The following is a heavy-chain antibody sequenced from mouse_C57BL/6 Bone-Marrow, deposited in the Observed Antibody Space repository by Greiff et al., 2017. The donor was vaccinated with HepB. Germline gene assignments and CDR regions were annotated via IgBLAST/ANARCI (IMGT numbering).Heavy chain of an antibody. CDR1: GFSLTSYG. Sequence: QVQLKESGPGLVQPSQSLSITCTVSGFSLTSYGVHWVRQSPGKGLEWLGVIWSGGSTDYNAAFISRLSISKDNSKSQVFFKMNSLQADDTAIYYCARLEEFAYWGQGTLVTVSA. CDR2: IWSGGST. V-gene: IGHV2-2*01. J-gene: IGHJ3*01. CDR3: ARLEEFAY.